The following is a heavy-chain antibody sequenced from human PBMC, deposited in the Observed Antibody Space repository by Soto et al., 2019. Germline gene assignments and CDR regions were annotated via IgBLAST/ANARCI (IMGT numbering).Heavy chain of an antibody. V-gene: IGHV3-74*01. D-gene: IGHD6-13*01. J-gene: IGHJ5*02. CDR2: INSDGSST. CDR1: GFTFSSYW. Sequence: EVQLVESGGGLVQPGGSLRLSCAASGFTFSSYWMHWVRQAPGKGLVWVSRINSDGSSTSYADSVKGRFTISRDNATNPLYMQMNSLRAEDTAVYSCARAAVAAGSGFDQWGEETLVTVSS. CDR3: ARAAVAAGSGFDQ.